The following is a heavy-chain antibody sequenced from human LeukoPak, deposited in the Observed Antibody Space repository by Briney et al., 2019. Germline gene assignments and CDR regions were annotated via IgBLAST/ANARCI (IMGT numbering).Heavy chain of an antibody. CDR1: GFTFSNYW. CDR2: ISSSSSYI. D-gene: IGHD3-10*01. J-gene: IGHJ4*02. Sequence: GGSLRLSCAASGFTFSNYWMHWVRQAPGKGLEWVSSISSSSSYIYYADSVKGRFTISRDNAKNSLYLQMNSLRAEDTAVYYCARDGEISDNDYFDYWGQGTLVTVSS. V-gene: IGHV3-21*01. CDR3: ARDGEISDNDYFDY.